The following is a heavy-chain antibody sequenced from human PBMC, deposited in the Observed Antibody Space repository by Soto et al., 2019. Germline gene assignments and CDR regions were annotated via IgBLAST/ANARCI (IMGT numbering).Heavy chain of an antibody. CDR1: GASISGHF. CDR3: AINADV. V-gene: IGHV4-59*08. CDR2: VFNSGST. Sequence: QVQLQESGPGLVKPSETLSLTCTVSGASISGHFWSWIRQPPGQGLEWIAYVFNSGSTYNPFLKSRVTISVDTSKNQLSLELRSVIAADSAIYYCAINADVWGQGTTVTVSS. J-gene: IGHJ6*02.